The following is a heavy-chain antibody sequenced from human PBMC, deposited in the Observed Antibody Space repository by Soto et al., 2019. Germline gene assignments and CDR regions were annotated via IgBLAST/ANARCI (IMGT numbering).Heavy chain of an antibody. Sequence: GASVKVSCKVSGYTLTELSMHWVRQAPGKGLEWMGGFDPEDGETIYAQKFQGRFTMTEDTFTDTAYLELSSLSFEDTAVYYCATDQGIAAAGSEGYYYYGMDVWGQGTTVTVSS. V-gene: IGHV1-24*01. CDR1: GYTLTELS. CDR3: ATDQGIAAAGSEGYYYYGMDV. D-gene: IGHD6-13*01. CDR2: FDPEDGET. J-gene: IGHJ6*02.